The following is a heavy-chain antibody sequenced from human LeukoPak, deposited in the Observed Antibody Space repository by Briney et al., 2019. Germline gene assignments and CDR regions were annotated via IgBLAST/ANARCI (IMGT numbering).Heavy chain of an antibody. Sequence: ASVKVSCKASGYTFTSYAMHWGRQAPGQRLEWMGWINAGNGNTKYSQKFQGRVTITRDTSASTAYMELSSLRSEDTTVYYCARVGAAAGPYYFDYWGQGTLVTVSS. CDR1: GYTFTSYA. V-gene: IGHV1-3*01. CDR2: INAGNGNT. D-gene: IGHD6-13*01. CDR3: ARVGAAAGPYYFDY. J-gene: IGHJ4*02.